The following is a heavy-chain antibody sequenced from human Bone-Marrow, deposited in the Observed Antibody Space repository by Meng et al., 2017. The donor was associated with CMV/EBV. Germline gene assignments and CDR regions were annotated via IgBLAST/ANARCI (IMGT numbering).Heavy chain of an antibody. CDR1: GYTFTSYD. D-gene: IGHD2-2*01. J-gene: IGHJ6*02. Sequence: ASVKVSCKASGYTFTSYDMNWVRQAPGQGLEWMGIISPSGGSTSYAQKFQGRVTMTMDTSTSTAYMELSSLRSEDTAVYYCARDLGNSVIVVVTAARRMWDYYYGMDVWGQGTMVTVSS. CDR2: ISPSGGST. V-gene: IGHV1-46*01. CDR3: ARDLGNSVIVVVTAARRMWDYYYGMDV.